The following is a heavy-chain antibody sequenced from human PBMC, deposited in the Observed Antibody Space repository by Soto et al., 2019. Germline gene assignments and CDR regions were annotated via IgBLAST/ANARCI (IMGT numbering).Heavy chain of an antibody. CDR1: GYTFTSYG. J-gene: IGHJ6*02. V-gene: IGHV1-18*01. CDR2: ISAYNGNT. Sequence: QVQLVQSGAEVKKPGASVKVSCKASGYTFTSYGISWVRQDPGQGLEWMGWISAYNGNTNYAQKLQGRVTMTTDTSTSTASMELRSLRSDDTAVYYCARLYCISTSCYLGMDVWGQGTTVTVSS. D-gene: IGHD2-2*01. CDR3: ARLYCISTSCYLGMDV.